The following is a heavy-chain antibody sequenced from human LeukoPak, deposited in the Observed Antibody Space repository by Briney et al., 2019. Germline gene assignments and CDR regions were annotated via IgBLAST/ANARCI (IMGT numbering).Heavy chain of an antibody. Sequence: SETLSLTCTVSGGSISSSSYYWGWIRQPPGKGLEWIGSIYYSGSTYYNPSLKSRVTISVDNSNNKFSLRLSSVTAADTALYYCARGTLYSGWSYYFDSWGQGTLVTVSS. V-gene: IGHV4-39*07. J-gene: IGHJ4*02. CDR3: ARGTLYSGWSYYFDS. CDR2: IYYSGST. D-gene: IGHD6-19*01. CDR1: GGSISSSSYY.